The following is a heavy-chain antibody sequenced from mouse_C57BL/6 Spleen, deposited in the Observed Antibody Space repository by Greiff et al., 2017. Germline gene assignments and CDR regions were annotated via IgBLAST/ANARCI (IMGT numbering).Heavy chain of an antibody. Sequence: QVQLQQPGAELVRPGSSVKLSCKASGYTFTSYWMHWVKQRPIQGLEWIGNIDPSDSETHSNQKFKDKATLTVDKSSSTAYMQLSSLTSEDSAVYYCAGGYYGKRAMDYWGQGTSVTVSS. CDR3: AGGYYGKRAMDY. V-gene: IGHV1-52*01. D-gene: IGHD2-1*01. J-gene: IGHJ4*01. CDR2: IDPSDSET. CDR1: GYTFTSYW.